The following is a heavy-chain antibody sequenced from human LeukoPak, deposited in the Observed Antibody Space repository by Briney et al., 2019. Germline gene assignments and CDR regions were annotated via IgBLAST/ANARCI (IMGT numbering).Heavy chain of an antibody. D-gene: IGHD6-19*01. CDR2: ANDGGSN. J-gene: IGHJ4*02. CDR1: GGSFSGYY. Sequence: ASETLSLTCAVYGGSFSGYYWSWIRQPPGKGLEWIGEANDGGSNNNNPSLKSRVTISLDTSKNQLSLKLRSMTAADTAVYFCARQTYNTYNSDWFFDYWGQGTLVTVSS. V-gene: IGHV4-34*01. CDR3: ARQTYNTYNSDWFFDY.